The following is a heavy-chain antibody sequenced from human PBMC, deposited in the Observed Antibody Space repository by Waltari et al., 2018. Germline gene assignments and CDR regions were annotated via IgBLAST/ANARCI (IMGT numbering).Heavy chain of an antibody. J-gene: IGHJ4*02. CDR1: GFPSRSYD. CDR3: AMSPWRGYFDY. D-gene: IGHD3-3*01. V-gene: IGHV3-48*03. Sequence: EVQLVESGGGLVQPGGSLRLSCAASGFPSRSYDMNWVGQDPGKGLDGVSYISSSGSTIYYADSVKGRFTIARDNAKNSLYLQMNSLRAEDTAVYYCAMSPWRGYFDYWGQGTLVTVSS. CDR2: ISSSGSTI.